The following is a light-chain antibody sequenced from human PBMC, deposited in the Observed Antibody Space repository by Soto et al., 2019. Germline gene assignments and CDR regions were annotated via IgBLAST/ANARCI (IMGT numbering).Light chain of an antibody. CDR1: QYINTR. Sequence: EIVLTQSPATLSSFPGDRVTLSCRASQYINTRLAWYQHRPGQAPRLLIYQTSIRAAGIPARFSGRGSGTEFTLTISSLQSEDFAVYYCQQYRNWPRTFGQGTKVDIK. J-gene: IGKJ1*01. CDR3: QQYRNWPRT. V-gene: IGKV3D-15*01. CDR2: QTS.